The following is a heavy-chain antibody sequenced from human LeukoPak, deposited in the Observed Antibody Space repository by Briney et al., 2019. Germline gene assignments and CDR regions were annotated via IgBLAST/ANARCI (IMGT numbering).Heavy chain of an antibody. J-gene: IGHJ4*02. CDR3: ARRLVTAGITDFFDS. CDR1: GFTFSDYS. Sequence: GGSLRLSCTASGFTFSDYSMSWVRQAPGAGLEWVSAISPAGDSTTDADSVKGRFTISRDNSKSALYLQMNGLTAEDTALYYCARRLVTAGITDFFDSWGQGTLVSVSS. D-gene: IGHD2-2*01. V-gene: IGHV3-23*01. CDR2: ISPAGDST.